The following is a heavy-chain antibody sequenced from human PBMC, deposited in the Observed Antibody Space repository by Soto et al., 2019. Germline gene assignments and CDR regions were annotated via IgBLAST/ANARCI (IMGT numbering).Heavy chain of an antibody. V-gene: IGHV1-69*13. CDR1: GGTFSSYA. Sequence: ASVKVSCKASGGTFSSYAISWVRQAPGQGLEWMGGIIPIFGTANYAQKFQGRVTITADESTSTAYMELSSLRSEDTAVYYCARVMVPAAILARGIYYYYGMDVWGQGTTVTVSS. CDR3: ARVMVPAAILARGIYYYYGMDV. CDR2: IIPIFGTA. D-gene: IGHD2-2*01. J-gene: IGHJ6*02.